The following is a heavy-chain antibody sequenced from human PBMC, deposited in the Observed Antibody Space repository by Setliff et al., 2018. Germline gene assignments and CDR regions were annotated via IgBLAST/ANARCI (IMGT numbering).Heavy chain of an antibody. CDR1: GFTFDDYT. D-gene: IGHD6-13*01. V-gene: IGHV3-43*01. J-gene: IGHJ6*02. Sequence: PGGPLRLSCAASGFTFDDYTMHWVRQAPGKGLEWVSLISWDGGSTYYADSVKGRFTISRDNSKNSLYLQMNSLRTEDTALYYCAKDIGSSWYFGYYGMDVWGQGTTVTVSS. CDR3: AKDIGSSWYFGYYGMDV. CDR2: ISWDGGST.